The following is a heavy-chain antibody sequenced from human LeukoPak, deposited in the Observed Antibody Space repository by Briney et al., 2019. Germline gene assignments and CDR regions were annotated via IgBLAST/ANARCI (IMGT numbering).Heavy chain of an antibody. Sequence: HPGGSLRLSCAASGFTFDDYAMHWVRQAPGKGLEWVSGISWNSGSIGYADSVKGRFTISRDNAKNSLYLQMNSLRGEDAAVYYCAKTIDWSYFDNWGQGTLVTVSS. D-gene: IGHD1-1*01. V-gene: IGHV3-9*01. CDR1: GFTFDDYA. CDR3: AKTIDWSYFDN. J-gene: IGHJ4*02. CDR2: ISWNSGSI.